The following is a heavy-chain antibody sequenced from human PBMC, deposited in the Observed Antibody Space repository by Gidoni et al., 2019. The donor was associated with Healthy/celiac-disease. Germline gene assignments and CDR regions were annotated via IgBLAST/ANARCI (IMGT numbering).Heavy chain of an antibody. D-gene: IGHD5-18*01. CDR2: ISAYNGNT. J-gene: IGHJ6*03. CDR3: ARADGIQLWLPRSYYYYMDV. V-gene: IGHV1-18*04. Sequence: QVQLVQSGAEVKKPGASVKVSCKASGYTFTSYGISWVRQAPGQGLEWMGWISAYNGNTNYAQKLQGRVTMTTDTSTSTAYMELRSLRSDDTAVYYCARADGIQLWLPRSYYYYMDVWGKGTTVTVSS. CDR1: GYTFTSYG.